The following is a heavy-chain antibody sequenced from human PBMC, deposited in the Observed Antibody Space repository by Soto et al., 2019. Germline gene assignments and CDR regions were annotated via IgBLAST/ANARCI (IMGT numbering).Heavy chain of an antibody. CDR2: VNARGSI. Sequence: QVQLQQWGAGPLRPLETLSLTCGVSGGSFSGYSWAWFRQSPGKGLERTGEVNARGSINYNPSLKSRVSISVDTSKNHYSLNPRSVTAADTAVYYCARESHDILTGPPWVWYFDLWGRGTLVTVSS. CDR1: GGSFSGYS. D-gene: IGHD3-9*01. V-gene: IGHV4-34*01. J-gene: IGHJ2*01. CDR3: ARESHDILTGPPWVWYFDL.